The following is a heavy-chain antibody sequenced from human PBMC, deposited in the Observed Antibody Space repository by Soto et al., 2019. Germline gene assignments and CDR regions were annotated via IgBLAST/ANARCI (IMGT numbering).Heavy chain of an antibody. V-gene: IGHV1-69*12. D-gene: IGHD1-26*01. J-gene: IGHJ6*02. CDR2: IFAGFGTA. CDR3: AVGASAAATWYSHGMDV. Sequence: QVQLVQSGAEVKKPGSLVKVSCKASGDTFSRYSISWVRQAPGQGLEWMGGIFAGFGTATYAQKFHGRVLIIADESTTKAYMELTSLTYEDTAVYYCAVGASAAATWYSHGMDVWGQGTTVTVSS. CDR1: GDTFSRYS.